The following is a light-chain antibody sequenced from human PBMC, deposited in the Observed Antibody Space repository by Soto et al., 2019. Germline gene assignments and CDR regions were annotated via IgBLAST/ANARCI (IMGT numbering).Light chain of an antibody. CDR3: QQYNNWQT. J-gene: IGKJ1*01. V-gene: IGKV3-15*01. CDR1: QSVSSN. CDR2: RAS. Sequence: EIVMTQSPATLSVSPGERATLSCRASQSVSSNLAWYQQKPGQAPRLLIYRASTRATGIPARFSGSGSATEFTLTISSLQYEDFAVYYCQQYNNWQTFGQGTKVEIK.